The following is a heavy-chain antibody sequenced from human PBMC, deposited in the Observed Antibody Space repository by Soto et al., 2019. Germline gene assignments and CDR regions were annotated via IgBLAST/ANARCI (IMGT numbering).Heavy chain of an antibody. CDR2: MNPNSGNT. CDR3: ARGHLGLWFGSLGYMDV. CDR1: GYTFTSYD. V-gene: IGHV1-8*01. Sequence: QVQLVQSGAEVKKPGASVKVSCKASGYTFTSYDINWVRQATGQGLEWMGWMNPNSGNTGYAQKFQCRVTMTRNTSISTAYMELSSLRSEDTAVYYCARGHLGLWFGSLGYMDVWGKGTTVTVSS. D-gene: IGHD3-10*01. J-gene: IGHJ6*03.